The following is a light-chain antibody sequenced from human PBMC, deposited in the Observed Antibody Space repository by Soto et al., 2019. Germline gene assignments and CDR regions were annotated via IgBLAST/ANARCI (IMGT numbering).Light chain of an antibody. CDR2: DVS. CDR1: SSDIGSYNY. Sequence: QSALTQPASVSESPGQSITISCTGTSSDIGSYNYVSWYQQHPGKAPKLIISDVSNRPSGVSDRFSGSKSGNTASLTISGLQPEDEADYYCSSFTSSSTWVFGGGTKLTVL. V-gene: IGLV2-14*01. CDR3: SSFTSSSTWV. J-gene: IGLJ3*02.